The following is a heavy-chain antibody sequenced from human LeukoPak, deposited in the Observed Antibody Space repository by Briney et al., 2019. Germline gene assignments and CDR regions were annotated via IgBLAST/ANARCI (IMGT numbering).Heavy chain of an antibody. V-gene: IGHV5-51*01. Sequence: GESLKISCKGSGYSFTNNWIGWVRQMPGKGLEWMGIIYPGDSDTRYTPSFQGRVTISADKSISTAYLQWSSLKASDTAMYYCARHVSSGYYADAFDIWGQGTMVTVSS. D-gene: IGHD3-22*01. CDR1: GYSFTNNW. J-gene: IGHJ3*02. CDR3: ARHVSSGYYADAFDI. CDR2: IYPGDSDT.